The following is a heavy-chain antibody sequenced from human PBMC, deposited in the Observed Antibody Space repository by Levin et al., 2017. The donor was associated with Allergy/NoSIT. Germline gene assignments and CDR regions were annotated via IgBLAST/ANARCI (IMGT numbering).Heavy chain of an antibody. V-gene: IGHV3-23*01. D-gene: IGHD2-2*01. Sequence: PGGSLRLSCAASGFTFSSYAMSWVRQAPGKGLEWFSTISGSGGNTYYADSVKGRFTISRDNSKNTLYLQMNSLRAEDTAVYYCARSPTSSYVWFDPWGQGTLVTVSS. CDR2: ISGSGGNT. CDR3: ARSPTSSYVWFDP. CDR1: GFTFSSYA. J-gene: IGHJ5*02.